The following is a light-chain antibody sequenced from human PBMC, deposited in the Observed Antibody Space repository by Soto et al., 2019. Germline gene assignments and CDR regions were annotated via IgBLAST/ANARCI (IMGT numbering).Light chain of an antibody. J-gene: IGKJ3*01. CDR3: QQRSNWPMT. CDR1: QSVGTY. Sequence: EIVLTQSPATLSLSLGERATLSCRASQSVGTYLAWYQQKPGQAPRLLIYDASNRATGIPARFSGSGSGTDFTLTISSLEPEDLAVYYCQQRSNWPMTFGPGAKVDI. CDR2: DAS. V-gene: IGKV3-11*01.